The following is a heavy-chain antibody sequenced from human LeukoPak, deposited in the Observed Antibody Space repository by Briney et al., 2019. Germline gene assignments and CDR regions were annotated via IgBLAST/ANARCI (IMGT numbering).Heavy chain of an antibody. CDR3: ARGRRYFDWLFPFDY. CDR1: GGSFRGYY. CDR2: INHSGST. D-gene: IGHD3-9*01. J-gene: IGHJ4*02. Sequence: PSETLSLTCAVYGGSFRGYYWGWFRHPPGKGLGGLGEINHSGSTNYNPSLKSRVTISVDTSKNQFSLKLSSVTAADTAVYYCARGRRYFDWLFPFDYWGQGTLVTVSS. V-gene: IGHV4-34*01.